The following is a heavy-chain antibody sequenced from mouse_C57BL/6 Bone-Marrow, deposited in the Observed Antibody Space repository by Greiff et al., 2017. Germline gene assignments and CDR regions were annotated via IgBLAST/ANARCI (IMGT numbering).Heavy chain of an antibody. J-gene: IGHJ3*01. CDR3: VRQRGSTGPWFAY. Sequence: EVHLVESGGGLVQPKGSLKLSCAASGFSFNTYAMNWVRQAPGKGLEWVARIRSKSNNYATYYADSVKDRFTISRDDSESMLYLQMNNLKTEDTAMYYCVRQRGSTGPWFAYWGQGTLVTVSA. CDR2: IRSKSNNYAT. D-gene: IGHD4-1*02. V-gene: IGHV10-1*01. CDR1: GFSFNTYA.